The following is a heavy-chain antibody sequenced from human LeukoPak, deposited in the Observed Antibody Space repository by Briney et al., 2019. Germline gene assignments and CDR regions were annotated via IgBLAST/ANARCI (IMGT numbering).Heavy chain of an antibody. D-gene: IGHD6-13*01. CDR2: IYSGGST. Sequence: GGSLRLSCAASGFTVSSNYMSWVRQAPGKGLEWVSVIYSGGSTYYADSVKGRFTISRDNSKNTLYPQMNSLRAEDTAVYYCARELGIGYVGFDYWGQGTLVTVSS. V-gene: IGHV3-66*01. J-gene: IGHJ4*02. CDR3: ARELGIGYVGFDY. CDR1: GFTVSSNY.